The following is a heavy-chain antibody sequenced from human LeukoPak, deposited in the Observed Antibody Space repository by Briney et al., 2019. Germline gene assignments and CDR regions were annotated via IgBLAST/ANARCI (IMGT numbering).Heavy chain of an antibody. CDR1: GYTFTSYG. J-gene: IGHJ6*02. V-gene: IGHV1-18*01. Sequence: ASVKVSCKASGYTFTSYGISWVRQAPGQGLEWMGWISAYNGNTNYAQKLQGRVTMTTDTSTSTAYMELRSLRSDDTAVYYCARGRHMYYYYYYGMDVWGQGTTVTVSS. CDR3: ARGRHMYYYYYYGMDV. CDR2: ISAYNGNT. D-gene: IGHD2-21*01.